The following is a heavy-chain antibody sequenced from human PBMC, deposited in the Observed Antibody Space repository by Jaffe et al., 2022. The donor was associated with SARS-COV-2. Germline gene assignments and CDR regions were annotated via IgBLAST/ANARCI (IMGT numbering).Heavy chain of an antibody. Sequence: QVQLVQSGAEVKKPGASVKVSCKVSGYTLTEFSIHWVRQAPGKGLEWMGGFDPEDGERIYAQKFLARLTVTGDTSTGTASMELSSLRSEDTAVYYCATLGPGSGHKSTYYHYYGLDVWGQGTVVTVSS. CDR2: FDPEDGER. CDR1: GYTLTEFS. D-gene: IGHD6-19*01. V-gene: IGHV1-24*01. J-gene: IGHJ6*02. CDR3: ATLGPGSGHKSTYYHYYGLDV.